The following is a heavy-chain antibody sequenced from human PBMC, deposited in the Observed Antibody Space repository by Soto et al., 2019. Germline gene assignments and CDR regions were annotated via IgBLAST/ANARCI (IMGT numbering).Heavy chain of an antibody. J-gene: IGHJ6*02. V-gene: IGHV1-58*01. D-gene: IGHD6-13*01. CDR3: AADLHSSSWYRYYYYYGMDV. CDR2: IVVGSGNT. Sequence: GASVKVSCKASGFTFTISAVQWVRQARGQRLEWIGWIVVGSGNTNYAQKFQERVTITRDMSTSTAYMELSSLRSEDTAVYYCAADLHSSSWYRYYYYYGMDVWGQGTTVTVSS. CDR1: GFTFTISA.